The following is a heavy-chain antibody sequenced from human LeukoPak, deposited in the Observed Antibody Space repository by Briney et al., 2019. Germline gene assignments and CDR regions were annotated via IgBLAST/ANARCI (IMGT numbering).Heavy chain of an antibody. CDR2: IDPNGRYT. J-gene: IGHJ6*02. Sequence: PGGSLRLSCAASGFTFSNHYMHWVRQAPGKGLMSVSRIDPNGRYTSYADSVKGRFTISRDNAKNTLYLQMNTLGAEDTALYYCVRGSTDWNGMDVWGQGTTVTVSS. CDR1: GFTFSNHY. D-gene: IGHD6-19*01. V-gene: IGHV3-74*01. CDR3: VRGSTDWNGMDV.